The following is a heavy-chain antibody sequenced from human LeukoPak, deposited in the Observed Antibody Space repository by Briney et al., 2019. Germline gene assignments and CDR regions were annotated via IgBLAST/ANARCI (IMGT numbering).Heavy chain of an antibody. CDR1: GYTFTSYG. J-gene: IGHJ6*02. Sequence: ASVKVSCKASGYTFTSYGISWVRQAPGQGLEWMGWISAYNGNTNYAQKLQGRVTMTTDTSTSTAYMELRSLRSDDTAVYYCARDNKHDSSSWYFYYHNGMDVWGQGTTVTVS. CDR2: ISAYNGNT. V-gene: IGHV1-18*01. CDR3: ARDNKHDSSSWYFYYHNGMDV. D-gene: IGHD6-13*01.